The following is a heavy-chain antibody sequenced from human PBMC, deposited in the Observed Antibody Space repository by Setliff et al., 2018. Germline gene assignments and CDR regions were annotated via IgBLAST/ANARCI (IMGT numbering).Heavy chain of an antibody. J-gene: IGHJ4*02. D-gene: IGHD3-3*01. V-gene: IGHV3-48*01. CDR3: ARERHLLSTVVIFGLFDF. CDR2: VSSHSGTI. Sequence: PGESLKISCEASGFTFDIHSMSWVRQAPGKGLEWVSYVSSHSGTIWYADSVKGRFTISRDNSKNTLSLQMYSLRTEDTALYYCARERHLLSTVVIFGLFDFWGQGALVTVSS. CDR1: GFTFDIHS.